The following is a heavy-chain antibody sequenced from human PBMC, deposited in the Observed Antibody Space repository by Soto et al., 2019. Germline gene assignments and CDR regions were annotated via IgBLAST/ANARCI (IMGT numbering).Heavy chain of an antibody. Sequence: SETLSLTCTVSGGSISSGGYYWSWIRQHPGKGLEWIGYIYYSGSTYYNPSLKSRVTISVDTSKNQFSLKLSSVTAADTAVYYCARTDSSSSGLLSIYYFDYWGQGTLVTVSS. D-gene: IGHD6-6*01. CDR1: GGSISSGGYY. V-gene: IGHV4-31*03. J-gene: IGHJ4*02. CDR2: IYYSGST. CDR3: ARTDSSSSGLLSIYYFDY.